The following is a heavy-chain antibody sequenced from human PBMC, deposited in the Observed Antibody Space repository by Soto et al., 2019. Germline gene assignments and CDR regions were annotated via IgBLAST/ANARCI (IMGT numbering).Heavy chain of an antibody. CDR1: GFTFSSYA. J-gene: IGHJ4*02. D-gene: IGHD6-13*01. Sequence: GGSLRLSCAACGFTFSSYAMNWVRQAPGKGLEWVSYISSSGTTIYYTDSVKGRFTISRDNAKKSLYLQMNSLRAEDTAVYYCVRFGGAAAGPGDYWGQGTLVTVSS. CDR3: VRFGGAAAGPGDY. CDR2: ISSSGTTI. V-gene: IGHV3-48*03.